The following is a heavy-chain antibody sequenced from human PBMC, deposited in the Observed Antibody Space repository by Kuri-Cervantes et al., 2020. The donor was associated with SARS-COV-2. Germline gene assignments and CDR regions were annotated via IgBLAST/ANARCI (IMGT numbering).Heavy chain of an antibody. CDR3: ARGLFSEHFHY. V-gene: IGHV4-34*01. J-gene: IGHJ1*01. CDR1: GGSFSGYY. Sequence: ESLKISCAVYGGSFSGYYWSWIRQPPGKGLEWIGEINHSGSTNYNPSLKSRVTISVDTSKNQFSLKLSSVTAADTAVYYCARGLFSEHFHYWGRGTLVTVSS. D-gene: IGHD1-26*01. CDR2: INHSGST.